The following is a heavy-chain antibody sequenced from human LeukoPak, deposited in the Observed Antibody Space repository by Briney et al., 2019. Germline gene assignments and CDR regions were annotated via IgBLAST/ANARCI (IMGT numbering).Heavy chain of an antibody. V-gene: IGHV1-24*01. Sequence: ASVKVSCKVSGYTLTELSMHWVRQAPGKGLEWMGGFDPEDGETIYAQKFQGRVTITADESTSTAYMELSSLRSEDTAVYYCARVAQMPRLFDYWGQGTLVTVSS. CDR2: FDPEDGET. D-gene: IGHD2-2*01. CDR3: ARVAQMPRLFDY. J-gene: IGHJ4*02. CDR1: GYTLTELS.